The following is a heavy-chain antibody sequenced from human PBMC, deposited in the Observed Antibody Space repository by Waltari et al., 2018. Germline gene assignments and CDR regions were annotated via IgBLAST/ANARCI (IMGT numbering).Heavy chain of an antibody. J-gene: IGHJ3*02. CDR1: GYTFTGYY. CDR3: ARSYSSSFAAADDAFDI. D-gene: IGHD6-6*01. V-gene: IGHV1-2*02. CDR2: INPNSGGT. Sequence: QVQLVQSGAEVKKPGASVKVSCKASGYTFTGYYMHWVRQAPGQGLEWMGWINPNSGGTNYAQKFQGRVTMTRDTSISTAYMELSRLRSDDTAVYYCARSYSSSFAAADDAFDIWGQGTMVTVSS.